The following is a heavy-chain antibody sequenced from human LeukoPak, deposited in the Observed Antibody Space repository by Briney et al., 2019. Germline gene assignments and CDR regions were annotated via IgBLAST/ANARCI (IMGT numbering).Heavy chain of an antibody. D-gene: IGHD6-19*01. V-gene: IGHV4-59*01. CDR2: IYYSGST. Sequence: SETLSLTCTVSGGSISSYSWSWIRQPPGKGLEWIGYIYYSGSTNYNPSLKSRVTISVDTSKIQFSLKLSSVTAADTAVYYCANSLSGWTYFDYWGQGTLVTVSS. CDR1: GGSISSYS. CDR3: ANSLSGWTYFDY. J-gene: IGHJ4*02.